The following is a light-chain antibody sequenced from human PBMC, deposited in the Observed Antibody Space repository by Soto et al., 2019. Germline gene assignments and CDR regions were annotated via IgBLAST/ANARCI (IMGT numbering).Light chain of an antibody. CDR3: QQYGSSPGT. CDR2: GAS. V-gene: IGKV3-20*01. Sequence: EIVLTQSPGTLSLSPGERATLSCRASQSVTSSYLAWYQQKPGQAPRLLIYGASSRATGIPDRFSSSGSGTDFTLTISRLEPEDFAVYYGQQYGSSPGTFGQGTKLEIK. CDR1: QSVTSSY. J-gene: IGKJ2*01.